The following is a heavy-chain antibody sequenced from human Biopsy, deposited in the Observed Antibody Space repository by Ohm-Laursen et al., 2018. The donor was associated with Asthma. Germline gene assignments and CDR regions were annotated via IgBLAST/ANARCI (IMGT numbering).Heavy chain of an antibody. J-gene: IGHJ3*02. CDR3: AKERYYDFWSGYPI. CDR1: GFSFNSYG. CDR2: MSSDGRQT. D-gene: IGHD3-3*01. V-gene: IGHV3-30*18. Sequence: SSLRLSCSASGFSFNSYGMHWARQAPGKGLEWVAVMSSDGRQTYYADSVKGRFTISRDNSKNTLYLQMNSLRAEDTAVYYCAKERYYDFWSGYPIWGQGTMVTVSS.